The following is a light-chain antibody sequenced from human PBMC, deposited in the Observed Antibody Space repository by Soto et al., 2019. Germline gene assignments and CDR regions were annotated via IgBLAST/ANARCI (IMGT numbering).Light chain of an antibody. CDR2: KAS. CDR1: QSIDTW. Sequence: DIQMTQSPSTLSASVGDRVTITCRAAQSIDTWLAWYQQKPGKAPKVLIYKASSLQNGVPSRFSGSGSGTEFTLTISSLQSEDYAIYYCQQYNNWPPWTFGQGTKVDI. J-gene: IGKJ1*01. V-gene: IGKV1-5*03. CDR3: QQYNNWPPWT.